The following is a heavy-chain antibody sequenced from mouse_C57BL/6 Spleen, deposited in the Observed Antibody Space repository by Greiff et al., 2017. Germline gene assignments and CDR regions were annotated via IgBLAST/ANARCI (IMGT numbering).Heavy chain of an antibody. V-gene: IGHV1-78*01. D-gene: IGHD2-4*01. CDR3: ARRLRRDAMDY. CDR1: GYTFTDHT. CDR2: IYPRDGST. Sequence: VKLVESDAELVKPGASVTISCKVSGYTFTDHTIHWMKQRPEQGLEWIGYIYPRDGSTKYNEKFKGKATLTADKSSSTAYMQLNSLTSEDSAVYFCARRLRRDAMDYWGQGTSVTVSS. J-gene: IGHJ4*01.